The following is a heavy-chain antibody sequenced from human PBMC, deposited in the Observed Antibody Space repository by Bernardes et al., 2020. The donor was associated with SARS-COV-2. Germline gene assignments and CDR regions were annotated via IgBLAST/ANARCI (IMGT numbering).Heavy chain of an antibody. Sequence: SETLSLTCSVSGDSISSGSFYWSWIRQPAGKGLEWIGRIYTSGSTDYNPPLKSRTSMSLDTSKNEFSLKLSSVTAADTAVYYCVRELARRINMKLRGSGAFDTWGQGTMVTVSS. J-gene: IGHJ3*02. V-gene: IGHV4-61*02. D-gene: IGHD4-17*01. CDR1: GDSISSGSFY. CDR3: VRELARRINMKLRGSGAFDT. CDR2: IYTSGST.